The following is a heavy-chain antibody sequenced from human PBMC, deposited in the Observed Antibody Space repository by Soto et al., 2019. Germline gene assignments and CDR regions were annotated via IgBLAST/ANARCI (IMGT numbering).Heavy chain of an antibody. V-gene: IGHV1-18*04. Sequence: ASVKVSCKASGYTFTSYGISWVRQAPGQGLEWMGWISAYNGNTNYAQKLQGRVTMTTDTSTSTAYMELRSLRSDDTAVYYCARDPTYYDFWSGLHNYYYGMDVWGQGTTVTVSS. CDR1: GYTFTSYG. CDR3: ARDPTYYDFWSGLHNYYYGMDV. CDR2: ISAYNGNT. J-gene: IGHJ6*02. D-gene: IGHD3-3*01.